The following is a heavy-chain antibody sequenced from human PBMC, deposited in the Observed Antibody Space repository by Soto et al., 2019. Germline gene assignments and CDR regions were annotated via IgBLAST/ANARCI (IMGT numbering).Heavy chain of an antibody. J-gene: IGHJ4*02. CDR3: ASPEYYYDTSGWYY. V-gene: IGHV3-21*01. CDR2: ISSSSSYI. CDR1: GFTFSTYS. Sequence: EVQLVESGGGLVKPGGSLRLSCAASGFTFSTYSMNWVRQAPGKGLEWVSSISSSSSYIYYADSVKGRFTISRDNAKNPLYLQITSLRAEATAVYYCASPEYYYDTSGWYYWGQGTLVTVSS. D-gene: IGHD3-22*01.